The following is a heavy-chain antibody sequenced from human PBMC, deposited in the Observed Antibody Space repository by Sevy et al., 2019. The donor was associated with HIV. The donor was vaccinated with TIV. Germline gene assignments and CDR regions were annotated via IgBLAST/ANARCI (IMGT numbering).Heavy chain of an antibody. CDR1: GFTFSSYS. V-gene: IGHV3-21*01. Sequence: GGSLRLSCAASGFTFSSYSMNWVRQAPGKGLEWVSSISSSSSYIYYADLVKGRFTISRDNAKNSLYLQMNSLRAEDTAVYYCARDLAESSGWWRFDYWGQGTLVTVSS. CDR2: ISSSSSYI. J-gene: IGHJ4*02. CDR3: ARDLAESSGWWRFDY. D-gene: IGHD6-19*01.